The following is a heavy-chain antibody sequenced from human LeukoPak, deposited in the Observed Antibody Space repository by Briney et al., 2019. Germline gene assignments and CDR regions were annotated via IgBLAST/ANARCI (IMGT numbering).Heavy chain of an antibody. D-gene: IGHD6-19*01. CDR1: GFTFSTYS. V-gene: IGHV3-21*01. Sequence: GGSLRLSCAASGFTFSTYSMTWVRQSPGKGLEWVSFISSNSRYIYYADSVKGRFTVPRDNAKNSLYLQMNSLRAEDTAVYYCARDTGHIAVAGSPHEYWGQGTLVTVSS. J-gene: IGHJ4*02. CDR3: ARDTGHIAVAGSPHEY. CDR2: ISSNSRYI.